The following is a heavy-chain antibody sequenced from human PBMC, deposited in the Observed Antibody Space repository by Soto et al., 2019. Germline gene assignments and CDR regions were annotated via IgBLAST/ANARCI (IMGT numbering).Heavy chain of an antibody. V-gene: IGHV4-4*02. CDR2: TTQSRGP. CDR1: SPTISSSNS. J-gene: IGHJ5*02. CDR3: AGLGMVAAHREFAP. D-gene: IGHD2-15*01. Sequence: PSEALSLTCAVSSPTISSSNSWNWVRQPPGKELQRILQTTQSRGPNYNPYHRSRVIISVDKSKSQFFLKLSSVTAAYTAIYYCAGLGMVAAHREFAPWGKGTLVTAS.